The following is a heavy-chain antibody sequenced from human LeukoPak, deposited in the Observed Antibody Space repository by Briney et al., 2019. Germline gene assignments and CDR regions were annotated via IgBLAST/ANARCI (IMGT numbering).Heavy chain of an antibody. Sequence: SETLSLTCTVSGGSISSYYWSWIRQPPGKGLEWIGYIYCSGSTNYNPSLKSRVTISVDTSKNQFSPKLSSVTAADTAVYYCARSVLLGYCSSTSCSKGTFDYWGQGTLVTVSS. V-gene: IGHV4-59*01. CDR1: GGSISSYY. CDR2: IYCSGST. J-gene: IGHJ4*02. CDR3: ARSVLLGYCSSTSCSKGTFDY. D-gene: IGHD2-2*01.